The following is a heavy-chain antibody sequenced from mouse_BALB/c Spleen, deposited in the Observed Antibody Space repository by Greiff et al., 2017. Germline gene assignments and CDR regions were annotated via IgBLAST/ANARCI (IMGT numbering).Heavy chain of an antibody. J-gene: IGHJ4*01. Sequence: VKVVESGAELARPGASVKLSCKASGYTFTSYWMQWVKQRPGQGLEWIGAIYPGDGDTRYTQKFKGKATLTADKSSSTAYMQLSSLASEDSAVYYCARGGLLRGDYYAMDYWGQGTSVTVSS. CDR2: IYPGDGDT. D-gene: IGHD2-3*01. V-gene: IGHV1-87*01. CDR3: ARGGLLRGDYYAMDY. CDR1: GYTFTSYW.